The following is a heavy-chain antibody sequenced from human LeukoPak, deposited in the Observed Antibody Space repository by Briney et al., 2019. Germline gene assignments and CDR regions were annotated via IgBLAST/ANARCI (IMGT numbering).Heavy chain of an antibody. CDR3: VRGWAERSGSSFYFDY. CDR2: INSDGSST. V-gene: IGHV3-74*01. Sequence: GGSLRLSCAASGLTFSSYWMHWVRHAPGKGPVWVSRINSDGSSTSYADSVKGRFTISRDNAKNTLFLQMNSLRAEDTAVYYCVRGWAERSGSSFYFDYWGQGTLVTVSS. J-gene: IGHJ4*02. D-gene: IGHD1-26*01. CDR1: GLTFSSYW.